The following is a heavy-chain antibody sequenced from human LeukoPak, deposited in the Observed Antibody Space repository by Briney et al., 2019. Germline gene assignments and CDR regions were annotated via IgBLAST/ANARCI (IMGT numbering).Heavy chain of an antibody. J-gene: IGHJ5*02. CDR3: ARTYYYGSGSLNWFDP. D-gene: IGHD3-10*01. V-gene: IGHV3-74*01. CDR2: ITSDGSST. Sequence: PGGSLRLSCAASGFTFSPHWMHWVRQAPGKGLVWVSRITSDGSSTSYADSVRGRFTISRDNAKNTLYLQMNDLRAEDTAVYYCARTYYYGSGSLNWFDPWGQGTLVTVSS. CDR1: GFTFSPHW.